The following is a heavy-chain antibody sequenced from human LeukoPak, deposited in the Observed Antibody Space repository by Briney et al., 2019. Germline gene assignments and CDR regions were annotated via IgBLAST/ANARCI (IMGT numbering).Heavy chain of an antibody. Sequence: SETLSLTCAVYGGSFSGYCWSWIRQPPGKGLEWIGEINHSGSTNYNPSLKSRVTISVDTSKNQFSLKLSSVTAADTAVYYCARGEAYYDFWSGFGNYYYYGMDVWGQGTTVTVSS. V-gene: IGHV4-34*01. J-gene: IGHJ6*02. CDR1: GGSFSGYC. D-gene: IGHD3-3*01. CDR2: INHSGST. CDR3: ARGEAYYDFWSGFGNYYYYGMDV.